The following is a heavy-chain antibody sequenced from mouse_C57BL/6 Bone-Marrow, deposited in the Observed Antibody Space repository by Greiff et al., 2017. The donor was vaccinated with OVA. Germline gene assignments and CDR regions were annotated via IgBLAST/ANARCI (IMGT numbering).Heavy chain of an antibody. J-gene: IGHJ3*01. CDR3: ARDLFLAWFAY. Sequence: EVQLQQSGPGLVKPSQSLSLSCSVTGYSITSGYYWNWIRQLPGNLQEWMGFISYDGSNNYNQSLKNRISFTRDTSKNQFFLKLNSVTTEDTATYYCARDLFLAWFAYWGQGTLVTVSA. CDR2: ISYDGSN. CDR1: GYSITSGYY. V-gene: IGHV3-6*01. D-gene: IGHD6-2*01.